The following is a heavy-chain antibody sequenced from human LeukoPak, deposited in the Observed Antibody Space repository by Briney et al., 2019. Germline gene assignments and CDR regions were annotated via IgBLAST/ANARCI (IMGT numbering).Heavy chain of an antibody. CDR1: GGTFSSYA. CDR2: IITIFGTA. Sequence: GASVKVSCKASGGTFSSYAISWVRQAPGQGLEWMGGIITIFGTANYAQKFQGRVTITADESTSTAYMELSSLRSEDTAVYYCARDGSGSYYFDYWGQGTLVTVSS. D-gene: IGHD3-10*01. CDR3: ARDGSGSYYFDY. V-gene: IGHV1-69*13. J-gene: IGHJ4*02.